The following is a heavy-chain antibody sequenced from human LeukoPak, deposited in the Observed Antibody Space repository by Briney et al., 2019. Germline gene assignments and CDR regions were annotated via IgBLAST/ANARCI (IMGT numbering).Heavy chain of an antibody. CDR3: ARGENYHSSGFFLPDFDS. Sequence: SETLSLTCTVSGASFSNNFWGWIRQPPGKGLEWIGYIFYGGSNSHNPSLKNRVTISADTSKIQFSLRLNSVTAADTAVYYCARGENYHSSGFFLPDFDSWGQGTLVTVSS. CDR1: GASFSNNF. J-gene: IGHJ4*02. CDR2: IFYGGSN. V-gene: IGHV4-59*01. D-gene: IGHD3-22*01.